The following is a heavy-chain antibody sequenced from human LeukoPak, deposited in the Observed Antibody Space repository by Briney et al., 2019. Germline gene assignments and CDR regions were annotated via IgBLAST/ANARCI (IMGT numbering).Heavy chain of an antibody. Sequence: GASVKDSCKASGYTFTSYYMHWVRQAPGQGLEWMGIINPSGGSTSYAQKFQGRVTMTRDTSTSTAYMELSSLRSEDTAVYYCASQLDNWFDPWGQGTLVTVSS. CDR2: INPSGGST. J-gene: IGHJ5*02. D-gene: IGHD1-1*01. CDR3: ASQLDNWFDP. V-gene: IGHV1-46*01. CDR1: GYTFTSYY.